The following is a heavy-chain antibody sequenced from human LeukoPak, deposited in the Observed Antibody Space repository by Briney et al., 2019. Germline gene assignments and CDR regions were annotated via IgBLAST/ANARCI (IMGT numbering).Heavy chain of an antibody. CDR3: ARVPLYSYGAFDY. CDR2: IIPIFGIA. V-gene: IGHV1-69*04. Sequence: SVRVSFKASGGTFICYAISWGRQAPGQGREWMGRIIPIFGIANYAQKFQGRVTITADKSTSTAYMELSSLRSEDTAVYYCARVPLYSYGAFDYWGQGTLVTVSS. D-gene: IGHD5-18*01. CDR1: GGTFICYA. J-gene: IGHJ4*02.